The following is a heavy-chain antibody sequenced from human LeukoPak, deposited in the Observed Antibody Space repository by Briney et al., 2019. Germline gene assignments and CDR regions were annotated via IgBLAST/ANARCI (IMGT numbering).Heavy chain of an antibody. J-gene: IGHJ4*02. CDR1: GFTFSSYW. Sequence: PGGSLRLSCAASGFTFSSYWMSWVSRAPGKGLEWVANIKENGNEKYYVDSVKGRFTISRDNAKNSLYLQMNSLRAEDTAVYYCARNYFDYWGQGTLVTVSS. CDR3: ARNYFDY. V-gene: IGHV3-7*04. CDR2: IKENGNEK.